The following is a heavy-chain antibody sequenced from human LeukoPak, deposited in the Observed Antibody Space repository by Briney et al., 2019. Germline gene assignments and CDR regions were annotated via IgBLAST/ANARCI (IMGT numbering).Heavy chain of an antibody. J-gene: IGHJ6*02. V-gene: IGHV1-2*02. CDR1: GYTFTGYY. CDR2: INPNSGGT. CDR3: ARAGARWELLNYYYYGMDV. Sequence: ASVKVSCKASGYTFTGYYMHWVRQAPGQGLEWMGWINPNSGGTNYAQKFQGRVTMTRDTSISTAYMELSRLRSDDTAVYYCARAGARWELLNYYYYGMDVWGQGTTVTVSS. D-gene: IGHD1-26*01.